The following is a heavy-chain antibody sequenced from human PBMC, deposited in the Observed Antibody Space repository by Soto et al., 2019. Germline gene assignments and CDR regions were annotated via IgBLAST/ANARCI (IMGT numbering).Heavy chain of an antibody. D-gene: IGHD2-2*01. V-gene: IGHV3-33*01. Sequence: QVQLVESGGGVVQPGRSLRLSCAASGFTFSSYGMHWVRQAPGKGLEWVAVIWYDGSNKYYADSVKGRFTISRDNSKNTLYLQMNSLRAEYTAVYYCARQIDSSTNWYFDLWGRGTLVTVSS. J-gene: IGHJ2*01. CDR2: IWYDGSNK. CDR1: GFTFSSYG. CDR3: ARQIDSSTNWYFDL.